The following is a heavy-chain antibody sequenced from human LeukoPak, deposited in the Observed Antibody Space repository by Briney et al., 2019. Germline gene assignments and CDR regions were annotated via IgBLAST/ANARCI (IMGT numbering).Heavy chain of an antibody. V-gene: IGHV3-23*01. CDR1: GFTFSAYA. D-gene: IGHD6-19*01. CDR2: ICGGGPTT. J-gene: IGHJ4*02. Sequence: PGGSLRLSCAASGFTFSAYAMNWVRQAPAKGLEWVSTICGGGPTTDYADSVKDRFTISRDNFKNTLYLQMNSLRAEGTAVYFCARGFLGGTDQYFDSWGQGTLVTVSS. CDR3: ARGFLGGTDQYFDS.